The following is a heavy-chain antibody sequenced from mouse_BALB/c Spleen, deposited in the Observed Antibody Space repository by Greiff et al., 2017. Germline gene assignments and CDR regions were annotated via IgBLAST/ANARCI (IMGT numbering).Heavy chain of an antibody. CDR2: IDPETGGT. J-gene: IGHJ4*01. D-gene: IGHD1-3*01. V-gene: IGHV1-15*01. Sequence: QVQLQQSGAELVRPGASVTLSCKASGYPFTDYEMHWVKQTPVHGWEWIGAIDPETGGTAYNQKFKGKATLTADKSSSTAYMELRSLTSEDSAVYYCIREAPYAMDYWGQGTSVTVSS. CDR3: IREAPYAMDY. CDR1: GYPFTDYE.